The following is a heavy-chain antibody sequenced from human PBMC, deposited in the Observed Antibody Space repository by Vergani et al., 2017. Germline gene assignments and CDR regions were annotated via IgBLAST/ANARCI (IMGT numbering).Heavy chain of an antibody. D-gene: IGHD4/OR15-4a*01. Sequence: QVKLQESGPGLVKPSETLSLTCTVSGASVNSYYWSWIRHPPGKGLEWMGYVSFRGDTLYDPSVKGRMTISLNTSSNQFSLYLTSVTAADTAVYYCARSRIYYGARSPDYWGQGTLVTVSS. CDR1: GASVNSYY. J-gene: IGHJ4*02. V-gene: IGHV4-59*02. CDR2: VSFRGDT. CDR3: ARSRIYYGARSPDY.